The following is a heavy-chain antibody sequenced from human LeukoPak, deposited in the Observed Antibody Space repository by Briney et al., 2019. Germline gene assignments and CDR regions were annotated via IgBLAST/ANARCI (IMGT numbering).Heavy chain of an antibody. Sequence: SETLSLTCTVSGGSISSNTYYWGWIRQPPGKGLEWIGYIYYSGSTYYNPSLKSRVTIPVDTSKNQFSLKLSSVTAADTAVYYCAREPSGHDYGEEAGYWGQGTLVTVSS. J-gene: IGHJ4*02. CDR2: IYYSGST. V-gene: IGHV4-30-4*08. CDR3: AREPSGHDYGEEAGY. D-gene: IGHD4-17*01. CDR1: GGSISSNTYY.